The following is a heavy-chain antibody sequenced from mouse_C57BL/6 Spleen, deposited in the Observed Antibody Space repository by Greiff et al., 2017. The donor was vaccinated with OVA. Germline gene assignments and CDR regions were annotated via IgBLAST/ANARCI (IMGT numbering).Heavy chain of an antibody. D-gene: IGHD1-1*01. Sequence: QVQLQQPGAELVKPGASVKLSCKASGYTFTSYWMHWVKQRPGQGLEWIGMIHPNSGSTNYNEKFKSKATLTVDKSSSTAYMQLSGLTSEDSAVYYGARSTYYGSSYAWYFDVWGTGTTVTVSS. V-gene: IGHV1-64*01. CDR1: GYTFTSYW. CDR2: IHPNSGST. J-gene: IGHJ1*03. CDR3: ARSTYYGSSYAWYFDV.